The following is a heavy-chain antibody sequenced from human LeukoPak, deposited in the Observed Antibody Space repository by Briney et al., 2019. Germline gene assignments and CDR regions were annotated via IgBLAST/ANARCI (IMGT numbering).Heavy chain of an antibody. CDR2: IFYSGST. CDR3: ARRSDYDSSGYYPIDY. Sequence: SETLSLTCTVSGGSISSSSYYWDWIRQPPGKGLEWIGSIFYSGSTYYNPSLKSRVTISVDTSKNQFSLKLTSVTAADTAVYCCARRSDYDSSGYYPIDYWGQGTLVTVSS. D-gene: IGHD3-22*01. J-gene: IGHJ4*02. V-gene: IGHV4-39*01. CDR1: GGSISSSSYY.